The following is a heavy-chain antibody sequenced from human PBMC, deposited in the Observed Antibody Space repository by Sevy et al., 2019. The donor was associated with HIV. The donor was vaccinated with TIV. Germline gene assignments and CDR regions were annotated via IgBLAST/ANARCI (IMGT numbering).Heavy chain of an antibody. CDR2: ISASGYST. V-gene: IGHV3-23*01. CDR3: AKDFSDVYYYDSSATVDY. D-gene: IGHD3-22*01. Sequence: GGSLRLSCAASGIAFSTYAMFWVRQAPGKGLEWVSSISASGYSTYYADSVKRRFTLSRDNSRNTLDLQMNSLRADDTAVYYCAKDFSDVYYYDSSATVDYWGQGTLVTVSS. CDR1: GIAFSTYA. J-gene: IGHJ4*02.